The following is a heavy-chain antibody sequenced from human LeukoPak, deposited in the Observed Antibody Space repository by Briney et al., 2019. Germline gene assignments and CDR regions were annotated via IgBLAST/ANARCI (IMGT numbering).Heavy chain of an antibody. CDR2: INWNGGST. CDR1: GFTFDDYG. CDR3: ARIFRNCTNGVCYPPRYYFDY. D-gene: IGHD2-8*01. V-gene: IGHV3-20*04. Sequence: PGGSLRLSCAASGFTFDDYGMSWVRQAPGKGLEWVSGINWNGGSTGYADSVKGRSTISRDNAKNSLYLQMNSLRAEDTALYYCARIFRNCTNGVCYPPRYYFDYWGQGTLVTVSS. J-gene: IGHJ4*02.